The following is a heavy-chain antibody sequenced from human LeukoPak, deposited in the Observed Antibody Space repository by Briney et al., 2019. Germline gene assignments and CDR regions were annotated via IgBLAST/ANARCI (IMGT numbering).Heavy chain of an antibody. CDR1: GFTFSNAW. D-gene: IGHD2-2*02. J-gene: IGHJ4*02. CDR2: IRSKTDGGTT. Sequence: GGSLRLSCAASGFTFSNAWLSWVRQAPGTGLEWVGRIRSKTDGGTTDYAAPVKGRFTISRDDSKNTLYLQMNSLRAEDTAVYYCAKTPRVVVVPAAISGDYWGQGTLVTVSS. CDR3: AKTPRVVVVPAAISGDY. V-gene: IGHV3-15*01.